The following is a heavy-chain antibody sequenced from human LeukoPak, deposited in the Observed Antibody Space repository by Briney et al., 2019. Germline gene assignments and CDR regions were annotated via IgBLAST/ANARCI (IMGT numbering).Heavy chain of an antibody. CDR3: ARDISEASSGWYVDY. CDR1: GASISSYY. V-gene: IGHV4-4*07. D-gene: IGHD6-19*01. Sequence: SETLSLTCTVSGASISSYYWSWNRQPAGRGLEWIGRIYTSGRTNYNPSLKSRVTMSLDTSKNQFSLKLSSVTAADTAVYYCARDISEASSGWYVDYWGQGTLVTVSS. CDR2: IYTSGRT. J-gene: IGHJ4*02.